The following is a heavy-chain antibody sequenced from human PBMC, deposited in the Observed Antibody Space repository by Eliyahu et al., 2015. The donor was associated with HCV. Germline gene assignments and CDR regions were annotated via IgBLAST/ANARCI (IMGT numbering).Heavy chain of an antibody. J-gene: IGHJ6*02. CDR3: ARPVSGDIVVVLVGFYYYGMDV. CDR2: ISSSSSYI. Sequence: EVQLVESGGGLVKPGGSLRLSCAASGFTFSSYSXNWXRQGPGKGLEWVSSISSSSSYIYYADSVKGRFTISRDNAKNSLYLQMNSLRAEDTAVYYCARPVSGDIVVVLVGFYYYGMDVWGQGTTVTVSS. D-gene: IGHD2-2*01. V-gene: IGHV3-21*01. CDR1: GFTFSSYS.